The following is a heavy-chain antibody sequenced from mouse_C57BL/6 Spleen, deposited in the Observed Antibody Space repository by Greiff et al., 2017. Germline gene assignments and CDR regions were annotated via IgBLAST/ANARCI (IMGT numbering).Heavy chain of an antibody. J-gene: IGHJ2*01. Sequence: QVQLQQSGAELVRPGASVKLSCKASGYTFTDYYINWVKQRPGQGLEWIARIYPGSGNTYYNEKFKGKATLTAEKSSSTAYMQLSSLTSEDSAVYFCARISHYSGSSYNYFDYWGQGTTLTVSS. D-gene: IGHD1-1*01. CDR1: GYTFTDYY. CDR3: ARISHYSGSSYNYFDY. V-gene: IGHV1-76*01. CDR2: IYPGSGNT.